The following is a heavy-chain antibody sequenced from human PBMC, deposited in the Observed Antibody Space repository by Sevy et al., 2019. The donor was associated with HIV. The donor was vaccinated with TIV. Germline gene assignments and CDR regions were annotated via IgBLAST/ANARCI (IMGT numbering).Heavy chain of an antibody. J-gene: IGHJ3*02. V-gene: IGHV3-48*02. D-gene: IGHD3-22*01. CDR2: ISSSSSTI. CDR3: AGGLGYYYDSSGPKGAFDI. Sequence: GGSLRLSCAASGFTFSSYSMNWVRQAPGKGLEWVSYISSSSSTIYYAHSVKGRFTISRDNAKNSLYLQMNSLRDEDTAVYYCAGGLGYYYDSSGPKGAFDIWGQGTMVTVSS. CDR1: GFTFSSYS.